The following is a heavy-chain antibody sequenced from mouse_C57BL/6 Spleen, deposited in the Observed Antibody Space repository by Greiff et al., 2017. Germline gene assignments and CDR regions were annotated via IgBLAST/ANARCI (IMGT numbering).Heavy chain of an antibody. CDR1: GFTFTDYY. CDR3: ARYYGNYNWYFDV. V-gene: IGHV7-3*01. Sequence: EVKVVESGGGLVQPGGSLSLSCAASGFTFTDYYMSWVRQPPGKALEWLGFIRNKANGYTTEYSASVKGRFTISRDNSQSILYLQMNALRAEDSATYYCARYYGNYNWYFDVWGTGTTVTVSS. J-gene: IGHJ1*03. CDR2: IRNKANGYTT. D-gene: IGHD2-1*01.